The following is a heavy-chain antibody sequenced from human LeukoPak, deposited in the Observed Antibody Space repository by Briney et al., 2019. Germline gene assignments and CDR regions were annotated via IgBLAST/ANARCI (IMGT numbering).Heavy chain of an antibody. CDR3: ARVGFAPTYYYGSGSSRWFDP. V-gene: IGHV4-34*01. D-gene: IGHD3-10*01. CDR1: GGSFSGYY. Sequence: SETLSLTCAVYGGSFSGYYWSWIRQPPGKGLEWIGEINHSGGTNYNPSLKSRVTISVDTSKNQFSLKLSSVTAADTAVYYCARVGFAPTYYYGSGSSRWFDPWGQGTLVTVSS. J-gene: IGHJ5*02. CDR2: INHSGGT.